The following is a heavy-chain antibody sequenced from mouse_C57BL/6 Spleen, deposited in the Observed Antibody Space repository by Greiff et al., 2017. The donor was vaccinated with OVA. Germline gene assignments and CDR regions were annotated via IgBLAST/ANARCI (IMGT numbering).Heavy chain of an antibody. J-gene: IGHJ2*01. V-gene: IGHV5-16*01. CDR1: GFTFSDYY. CDR3: ARAPTGTEYFDY. D-gene: IGHD4-1*02. Sequence: EVQRVESEGGLVQPGSSMKLSCTASGFTFSDYYMAWVRQVPEKGLEWVANINYDGSSTYYLDSLKSRFIISRDNAKNILYLQMSSLKSEDTATYYCARAPTGTEYFDYWGQGTTLTVSS. CDR2: INYDGSST.